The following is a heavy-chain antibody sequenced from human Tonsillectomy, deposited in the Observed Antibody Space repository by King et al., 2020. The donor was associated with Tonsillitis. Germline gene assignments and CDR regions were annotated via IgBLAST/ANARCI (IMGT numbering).Heavy chain of an antibody. J-gene: IGHJ4*02. D-gene: IGHD4-17*01. CDR2: IYYSGST. V-gene: IGHV4-59*01. CDR3: ARAGTTVTLFDY. Sequence: VQLQESGPGLVKPSETLSLTCTVSGGSISSYYWSWIRQPPGKGLEWIGYIYYSGSTNYNPSLKSLVTISVDTSKNQFSLKLSSVTAADTAVYYCARAGTTVTLFDYWGQGTLVTVSS. CDR1: GGSISSYY.